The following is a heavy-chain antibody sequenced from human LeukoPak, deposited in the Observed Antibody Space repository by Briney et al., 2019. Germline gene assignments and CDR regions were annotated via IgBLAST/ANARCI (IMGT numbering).Heavy chain of an antibody. V-gene: IGHV1-46*01. CDR1: GYTFTSYY. D-gene: IGHD4-17*01. CDR2: IYPGGGST. CDR3: ARDHYIYGDYYWFDP. Sequence: GASVKVSCKASGYTFTSYYIHWVRQAPGQGLEWMGIIYPGGGSTSYAQKFQGRVTMTRDMSTSTVYMELSSLRSEDTAVYYCARDHYIYGDYYWFDPWGQGTLVTVSS. J-gene: IGHJ5*02.